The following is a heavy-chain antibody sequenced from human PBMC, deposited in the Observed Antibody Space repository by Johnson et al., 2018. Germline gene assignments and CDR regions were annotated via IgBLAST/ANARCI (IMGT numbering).Heavy chain of an antibody. CDR3: VKGSGGSTIIGIYGMDG. CDR2: ISHDGSIK. J-gene: IGHJ6*02. Sequence: QVQLVESGGGVVQPGRSLRLSCAASGFIFQSHGMHWVRQAPGKGLEWVALISHDGSIKFYLESVKGRFTISRDNFKNTVYLQMNSLRVDDTAVYHCVKGSGGSTIIGIYGMDGGGRGTTVTVSS. CDR1: GFIFQSHG. D-gene: IGHD1-20*01. V-gene: IGHV3-30*18.